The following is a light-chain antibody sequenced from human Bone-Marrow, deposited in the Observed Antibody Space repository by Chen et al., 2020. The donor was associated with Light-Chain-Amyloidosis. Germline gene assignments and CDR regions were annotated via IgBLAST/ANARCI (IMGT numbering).Light chain of an antibody. CDR2: DDS. J-gene: IGLJ3*02. CDR3: QVWDRSSDRPV. V-gene: IGLV3-21*02. CDR1: NIGSTS. Sequence: SYVLTQPSSVSVAPGQTATIACGGNNIGSTSVHWYQQTPGQAPLLVVYDDSDRPSGIPERWSGSNAGNTATPTSSRVEAGDEADYYCQVWDRSSDRPVFGGGTKLTGL.